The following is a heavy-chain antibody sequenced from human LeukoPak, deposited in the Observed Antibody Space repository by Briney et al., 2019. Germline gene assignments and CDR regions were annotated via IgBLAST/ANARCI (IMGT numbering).Heavy chain of an antibody. CDR2: INPNSGGT. V-gene: IGHV1-2*02. J-gene: IGHJ4*02. D-gene: IGHD6-19*01. CDR3: ARIDRAVAGTIDY. CDR1: GYTFTGYY. Sequence: ASVKVSCKASGYTFTGYYMHWVRQAPGQGLEWMGWINPNSGGTNYAQKFQGRVTMSVDTSKNQFSLKLSSVTAADTAVYYCARIDRAVAGTIDYWGQGTLVTVSS.